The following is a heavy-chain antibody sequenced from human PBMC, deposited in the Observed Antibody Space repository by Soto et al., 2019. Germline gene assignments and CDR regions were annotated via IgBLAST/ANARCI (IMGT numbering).Heavy chain of an antibody. CDR1: GFSLSTSGVG. CDR3: QKTFSEPGRVGGVTDYYYYYMAV. CDR2: IYWDDDK. J-gene: IGHJ6*03. V-gene: IGHV2-5*02. Sequence: ASGPTLVNPTQTLTLTCTFSGFSLSTSGVGVGWIRQPPGKALEWLALIYWDDDKRYSPSLKSRLTITKDTSKNQVVLTMTNMDPVDTATYYCQKTFSEPGRVGGVTDYYYYYMAVWGKGTT. D-gene: IGHD3-16*01.